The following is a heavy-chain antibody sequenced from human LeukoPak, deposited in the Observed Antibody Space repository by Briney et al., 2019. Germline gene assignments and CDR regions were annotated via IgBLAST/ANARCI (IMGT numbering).Heavy chain of an antibody. CDR1: GYTLTELS. CDR3: ATGWRYSGSYNFDY. D-gene: IGHD1-26*01. V-gene: IGHV1-24*01. Sequence: ASVKVSCKVSGYTLTELSMHWVRQAPGKGLEWMGGFDPEDGETIYAQKFQGGVTMTEDTSTDTAYMELSSLRSEDTAVYYCATGWRYSGSYNFDYWGQGTLVTVSS. CDR2: FDPEDGET. J-gene: IGHJ4*02.